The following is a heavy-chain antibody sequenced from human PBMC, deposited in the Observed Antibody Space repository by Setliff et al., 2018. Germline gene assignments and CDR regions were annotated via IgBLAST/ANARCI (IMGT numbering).Heavy chain of an antibody. CDR2: IYYSGTA. V-gene: IGHV4-39*01. CDR1: GDSISDISYY. J-gene: IGHJ4*02. CDR3: ASHPRVTIFGVVAFDY. Sequence: SETLSLTCTISGDSISDISYYWGFIRQSPGKGPEWIGSIYYSGTAYYNPSLEGRVTMFVDTSKNQFSLKLSSVTAADTAAYYCASHPRVTIFGVVAFDYWGQGILVTVSS. D-gene: IGHD3-3*01.